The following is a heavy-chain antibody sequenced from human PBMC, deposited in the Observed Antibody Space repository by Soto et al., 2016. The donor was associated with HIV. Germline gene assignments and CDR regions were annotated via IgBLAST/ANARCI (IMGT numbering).Heavy chain of an antibody. D-gene: IGHD3-16*01. CDR1: GYTFSGYY. Sequence: QVHLVQSGAEVKKPGASVKVSCKASGYTFSGYYMHWVRQAPGQGLEWMGWILPNTGGTKYAQNLQGRVTMTRNTSISTAYMEVTSLRADDTAVYYCVSYGYWGQGTLVTVSS. CDR2: ILPNTGGT. J-gene: IGHJ4*02. V-gene: IGHV1-2*02. CDR3: VSYGY.